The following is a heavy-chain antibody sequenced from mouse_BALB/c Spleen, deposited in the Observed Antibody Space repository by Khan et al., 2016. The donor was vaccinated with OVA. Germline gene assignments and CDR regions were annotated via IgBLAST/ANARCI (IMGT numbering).Heavy chain of an antibody. Sequence: LVKTGASVKISCKASGYSFTGYYMHWVKQSHGKSLEWIGYISCYNGATSYNQKLKGKAPFTVDPTYSTSHMKFNSLTSESSRVYYGARGDCYCSSSFAYWGQGTLVTVSA. CDR1: GYSFTGYY. D-gene: IGHD1-1*01. J-gene: IGHJ3*01. CDR2: ISCYNGAT. CDR3: ARGDCYCSSSFAY. V-gene: IGHV1S34*01.